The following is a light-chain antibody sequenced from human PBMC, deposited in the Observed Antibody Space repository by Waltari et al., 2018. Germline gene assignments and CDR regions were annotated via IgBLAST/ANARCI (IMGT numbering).Light chain of an antibody. J-gene: IGLJ2*01. CDR2: QDD. V-gene: IGLV3-1*01. CDR3: QASDSSTVL. CDR1: KLGDKY. Sequence: SYELTQPPSVSVSLGQTASITCSGDKLGDKYACWYQQRPGKSPVLVIYQDDRRPSGIAGRFAGSSWGNTATLTISGTQAMDEADYYCQASDSSTVLFGGGTKLTVL.